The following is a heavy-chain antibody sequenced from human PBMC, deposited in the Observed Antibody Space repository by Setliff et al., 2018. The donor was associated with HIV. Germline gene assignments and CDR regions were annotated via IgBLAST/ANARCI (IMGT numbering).Heavy chain of an antibody. D-gene: IGHD6-13*01. J-gene: IGHJ5*02. CDR1: GGSISSGGFY. CDR2: IYNTGST. V-gene: IGHV4-31*03. CDR3: VGGGYSSPNWFDP. Sequence: KPSETLSLTCTVTGGSISSGGFYWTWIRQHPGKGLEWIGYIYNTGSTYHSPSLESRVTISIDTSKNQFSLKLTSVTAADTAVYYCVGGGYSSPNWFDPWGQGTLVTVSS.